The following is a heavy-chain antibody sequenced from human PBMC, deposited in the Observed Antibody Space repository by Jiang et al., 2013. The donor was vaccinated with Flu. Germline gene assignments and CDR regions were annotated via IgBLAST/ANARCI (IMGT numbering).Heavy chain of an antibody. J-gene: IGHJ3*02. CDR1: GGTFSSYA. CDR3: ARDPHSSSWSDAFDI. V-gene: IGHV1-69*10. D-gene: IGHD6-13*01. Sequence: SGGTFSSYAISWVRQAPGQGLEWMGGVIPILGIANYAQKFQGRVTITADKSTSTAYMELSSLRSEDTAVYYCARDPHSSSWSDAFDIWGQGTMVTVSS. CDR2: VIPILGIA.